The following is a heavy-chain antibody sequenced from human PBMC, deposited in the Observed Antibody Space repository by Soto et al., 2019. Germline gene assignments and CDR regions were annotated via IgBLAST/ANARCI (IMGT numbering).Heavy chain of an antibody. Sequence: GGSLRLSCAASGFTFSNYAMSWVRQAPGKGLEWVSAIVGSGGGTYYAESVKGRFTISRDNSKNTLYLQMNSLGAEDTAIYYCVKGARGYCNSASCYHGDYWGQGTLVTVSS. CDR1: GFTFSNYA. J-gene: IGHJ4*02. D-gene: IGHD2-2*01. V-gene: IGHV3-23*01. CDR3: VKGARGYCNSASCYHGDY. CDR2: IVGSGGGT.